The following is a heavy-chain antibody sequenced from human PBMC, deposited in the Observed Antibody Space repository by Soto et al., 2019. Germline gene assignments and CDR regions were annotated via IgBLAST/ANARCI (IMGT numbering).Heavy chain of an antibody. CDR2: ISSSGSTI. CDR3: ARVIVLMVYAPGLGMGV. Sequence: GGSLRLSCAASGFTFSSYEMNWVRQAPGKGLEWVSYISSSGSTIYYADSVKGRFTISRDNAKNSLYLQMNSLRAEDTAVYYCARVIVLMVYAPGLGMGVWGQGTTVTVSS. CDR1: GFTFSSYE. D-gene: IGHD2-8*01. J-gene: IGHJ6*02. V-gene: IGHV3-48*03.